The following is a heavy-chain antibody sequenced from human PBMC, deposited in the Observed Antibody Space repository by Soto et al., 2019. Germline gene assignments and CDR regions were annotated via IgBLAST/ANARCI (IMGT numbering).Heavy chain of an antibody. CDR1: GFTFSSYA. D-gene: IGHD6-19*01. J-gene: IGHJ4*02. Sequence: EVQLLESGGGLVQPGGSLRLSCAASGFTFSSYAMNWVRQAPGRGLEWVSVISGSGGSTYYADSVKGRFTISRDNSRNTLYLQMNRLRAEDTAVYDCARRSSGWDFDYWGQGTQVTVSS. V-gene: IGHV3-23*01. CDR2: ISGSGGST. CDR3: ARRSSGWDFDY.